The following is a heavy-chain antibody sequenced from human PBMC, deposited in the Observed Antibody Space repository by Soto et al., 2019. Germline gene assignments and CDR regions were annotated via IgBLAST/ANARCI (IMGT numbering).Heavy chain of an antibody. V-gene: IGHV4-61*01. CDR1: GGSVSSGTYY. D-gene: IGHD3-3*01. CDR3: AALGYDFWSGYSDVYYYGMDI. Sequence: QVQVQESGPGLVKPSETLSLTCTVSGGSVSSGTYYWTWIRQPPGKGLEWIGYIYYSETTDYNPSLKSRDTISLDTSKNQFSLRLSSVTAADTAVYYCAALGYDFWSGYSDVYYYGMDIWGQGTTVTVSS. J-gene: IGHJ6*02. CDR2: IYYSETT.